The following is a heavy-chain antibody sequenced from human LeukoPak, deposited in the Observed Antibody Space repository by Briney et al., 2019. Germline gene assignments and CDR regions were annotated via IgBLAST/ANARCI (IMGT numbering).Heavy chain of an antibody. J-gene: IGHJ4*02. D-gene: IGHD2-2*01. CDR2: IRYDGSNK. Sequence: GGSLRLSCAASGFTFSSYGMHWVRQAPGKGLEWVAFIRYDGSNKYYADSVKGRFTISRDNSKNTLYLQMNSLRAEDTAVYYCARGTTRRTATPFDYWGQGTLVTVSS. CDR1: GFTFSSYG. V-gene: IGHV3-30*02. CDR3: ARGTTRRTATPFDY.